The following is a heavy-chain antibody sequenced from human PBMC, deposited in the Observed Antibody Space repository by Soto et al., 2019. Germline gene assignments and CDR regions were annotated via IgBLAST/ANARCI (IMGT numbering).Heavy chain of an antibody. J-gene: IGHJ5*02. CDR3: ARALYSNLWFDP. V-gene: IGHV5-51*01. CDR1: GYSFTSYW. D-gene: IGHD6-13*01. Sequence: PGEALKISCKGYGYSFTSYWIGWLRQMPGKGLGWMGIIYPGDSDTRYSPAIQGQATMSADKAISTAYLQWSSLEASDTAMYYCARALYSNLWFDPWGQGTLVTVTS. CDR2: IYPGDSDT.